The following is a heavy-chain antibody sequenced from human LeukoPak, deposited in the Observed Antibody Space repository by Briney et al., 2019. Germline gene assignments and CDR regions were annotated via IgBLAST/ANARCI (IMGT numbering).Heavy chain of an antibody. CDR3: ARDLWLLRFIDY. J-gene: IGHJ4*02. CDR2: ISGSGGST. Sequence: PGGSLRLSCAASGFTFSSYAVTWVRQAPGKGLDWVSVISGSGGSTYYADSVKGRFTISRDNSKNTLYLQMNSLRAEDTAVYYCARDLWLLRFIDYWGQGTLVTVSS. V-gene: IGHV3-23*01. CDR1: GFTFSSYA. D-gene: IGHD3-22*01.